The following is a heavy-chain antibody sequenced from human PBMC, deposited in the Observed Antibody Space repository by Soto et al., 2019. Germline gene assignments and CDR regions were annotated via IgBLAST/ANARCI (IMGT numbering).Heavy chain of an antibody. CDR3: ATYLSNYGSHY. D-gene: IGHD4-4*01. J-gene: IGHJ4*02. CDR2: IIPIFGTA. CDR1: GGTFSSYA. Sequence: SVKVSCKASGGTFSSYAISWVRQAPGQGLEWMGGIIPIFGTANYAQKFQGRVTITADESTSTAYMELSSLRAEDTAVYYCATYLSNYGSHYWGQGTLVTVSS. V-gene: IGHV1-69*13.